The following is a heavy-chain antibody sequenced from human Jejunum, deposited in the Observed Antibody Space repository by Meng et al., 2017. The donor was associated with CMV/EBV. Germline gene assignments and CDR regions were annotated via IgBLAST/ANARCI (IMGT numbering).Heavy chain of an antibody. CDR2: IYHSGRT. Sequence: QVELQGAGPGLVKPSGTLSLTCDVSGGSIRNDQWGSWVRQAPGKGLEWIGEIYHSGRTNYNPSVKSRVSMSVDKSQNHFSLRLSSVTAADTAVYYCTALYGDSISWGQGTLVTVSS. J-gene: IGHJ4*02. CDR3: TALYGDSIS. D-gene: IGHD4-17*01. CDR1: GGSIRNDQW. V-gene: IGHV4-4*02.